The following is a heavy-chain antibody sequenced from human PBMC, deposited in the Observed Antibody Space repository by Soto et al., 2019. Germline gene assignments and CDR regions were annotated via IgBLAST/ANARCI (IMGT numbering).Heavy chain of an antibody. CDR3: AQGSILISGVASGWFDP. D-gene: IGHD3-3*01. CDR2: VYHSDT. Sequence: LSLTCTVSAGSVSSSTYYWSWIRQPPGKGLEWIGFVYHSDTKYNPSIKSRVTISVDTSKKQVSLKLRSVTAADTAVYYCAQGSILISGVASGWFDPWGQGTLVTVSS. V-gene: IGHV4-61*01. CDR1: AGSVSSSTYY. J-gene: IGHJ5*02.